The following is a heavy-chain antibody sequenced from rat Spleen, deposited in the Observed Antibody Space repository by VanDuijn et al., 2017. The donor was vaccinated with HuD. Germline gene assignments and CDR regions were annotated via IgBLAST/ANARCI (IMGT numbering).Heavy chain of an antibody. J-gene: IGHJ2*01. CDR3: ARHGYYDGYYPYFDY. D-gene: IGHD1-12*03. Sequence: EVQLVESGGGLVQPGRSLKLSCEASGFTFKDYWMTWIRQAPGKGLEWVASISTSGGSTYYRDSVKGRFTISRDNAKSTLYLQVDSLRSEDTATYYCARHGYYDGYYPYFDYWGQGVMVTVSS. V-gene: IGHV5-31*01. CDR1: GFTFKDYW. CDR2: ISTSGGST.